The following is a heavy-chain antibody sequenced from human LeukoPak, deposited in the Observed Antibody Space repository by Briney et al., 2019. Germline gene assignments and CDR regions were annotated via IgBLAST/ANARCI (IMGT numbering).Heavy chain of an antibody. CDR3: ARQTIDTTLGGVPDYFDS. CDR2: IYYSGST. J-gene: IGHJ4*02. CDR1: GGSISSYY. V-gene: IGHV4-59*08. D-gene: IGHD3-16*01. Sequence: SETLSLTCTVSGGSISSYYWSWIRQPPGKGLEWIGYIYYSGSTNYNPSLKSRVTISVDTSKNQFSLKLSSVTAADTAVYCARQTIDTTLGGVPDYFDSWGQGTPVTVSS.